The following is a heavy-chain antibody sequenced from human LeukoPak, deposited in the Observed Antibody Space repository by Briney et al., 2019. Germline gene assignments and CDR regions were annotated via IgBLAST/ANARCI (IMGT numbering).Heavy chain of an antibody. D-gene: IGHD3-10*01. CDR3: ARWSWFGELFTYYFDY. CDR1: GFTFSDYY. J-gene: IGHJ4*02. Sequence: GGSLSLSCAASGFTFSDYYVSWIRQAPGKGLEWVSYISSSGSTIYYADSVKGRFTISRDNAKNSLYLQMNSLRAEDTAVYYCARWSWFGELFTYYFDYWGQGTLVTVSS. CDR2: ISSSGSTI. V-gene: IGHV3-11*01.